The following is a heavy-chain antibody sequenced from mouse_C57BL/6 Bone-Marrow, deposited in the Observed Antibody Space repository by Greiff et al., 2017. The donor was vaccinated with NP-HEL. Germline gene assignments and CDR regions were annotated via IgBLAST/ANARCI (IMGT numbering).Heavy chain of an antibody. V-gene: IGHV1-64*01. Sequence: VQLQQPGAELVKPGASVKLSCKASGYTFTSYWMHWVKQRPGQGLEWIGMIHPNSGSTNYNEKFKSKATLTVDKSSSTAYMQLSSLTSEDAAVYYCARGTYYDYPDCWGQGTTLTVSS. J-gene: IGHJ2*01. CDR3: ARGTYYDYPDC. CDR2: IHPNSGST. D-gene: IGHD2-4*01. CDR1: GYTFTSYW.